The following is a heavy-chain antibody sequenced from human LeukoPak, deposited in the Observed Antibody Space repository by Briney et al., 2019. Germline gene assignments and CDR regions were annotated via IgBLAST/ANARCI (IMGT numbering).Heavy chain of an antibody. J-gene: IGHJ6*02. CDR2: IVVGSGNT. CDR1: GFTFTSSA. D-gene: IGHD3-3*01. Sequence: SVKVSCKASGFTFTSSAVQWVRQARGQRLEWIGWIVVGSGNTNYAQKFQERVTITRDMSTSTAYMELSSLRSEDTAVYYCAAGEYDFWSGYYRNGMDVWGQGTTVIVFS. CDR3: AAGEYDFWSGYYRNGMDV. V-gene: IGHV1-58*01.